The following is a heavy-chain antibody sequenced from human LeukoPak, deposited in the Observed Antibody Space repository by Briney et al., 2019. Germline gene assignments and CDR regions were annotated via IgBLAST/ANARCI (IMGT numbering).Heavy chain of an antibody. D-gene: IGHD3-3*01. CDR3: ARGGERGRDFWSGYSSLGY. V-gene: IGHV1-18*01. CDR2: ISAYNGNT. Sequence: GASVKVYCKASGYTFTSYGISWVRQAPGQGLEWMGWISAYNGNTNYAQKLQGRVTMTTDTSTSTAYMELRSLRSDDTAVYYCARGGERGRDFWSGYSSLGYWGQGTLVTVSS. CDR1: GYTFTSYG. J-gene: IGHJ4*02.